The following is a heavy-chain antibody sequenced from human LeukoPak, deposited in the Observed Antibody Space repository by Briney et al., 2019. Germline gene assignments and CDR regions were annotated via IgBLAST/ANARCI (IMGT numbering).Heavy chain of an antibody. CDR2: IYSGGST. CDR3: AGGARRQQPFDY. D-gene: IGHD6-13*01. V-gene: IGHV3-66*01. CDR1: EFTVSSNY. J-gene: IGHJ4*02. Sequence: PGGSLRLSCAASEFTVSSNYMNWVRQAPGKGLEWVSVIYSGGSTYYADSVKGRFTISRDNSKNTLYLQMNSLRVEDTAVYYCAGGARRQQPFDYWGQGTLVTVSS.